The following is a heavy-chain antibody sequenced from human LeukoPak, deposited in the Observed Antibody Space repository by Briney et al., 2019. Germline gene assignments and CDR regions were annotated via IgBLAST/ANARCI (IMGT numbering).Heavy chain of an antibody. J-gene: IGHJ4*02. CDR3: AGVGDGYNYHYFDY. CDR2: ISSSSSYI. Sequence: GGSLRLSCAASGFTFSSYSMNWVRQAPGKGLEWVSSISSSSSYIYYADSVKGRFTISRDNAKNSLYLQMNSLRAEDTAVYYCAGVGDGYNYHYFDYWGQGTLVTVSS. CDR1: GFTFSSYS. D-gene: IGHD5-24*01. V-gene: IGHV3-21*01.